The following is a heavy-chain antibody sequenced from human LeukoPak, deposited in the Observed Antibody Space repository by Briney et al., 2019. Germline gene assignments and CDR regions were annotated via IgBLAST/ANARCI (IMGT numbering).Heavy chain of an antibody. Sequence: GGSLRLSCVGSGFTFSSFWMNWVCQVPGRGLQWLANIKEDGSLTTHEESVKDRFTIFRDNVANVLYLQMNSLRVDDTAIYYCARGRPTPGTDFWGQGTLVTVSS. D-gene: IGHD6-6*01. V-gene: IGHV3-7*04. CDR3: ARGRPTPGTDF. CDR2: IKEDGSLT. J-gene: IGHJ4*02. CDR1: GFTFSSFW.